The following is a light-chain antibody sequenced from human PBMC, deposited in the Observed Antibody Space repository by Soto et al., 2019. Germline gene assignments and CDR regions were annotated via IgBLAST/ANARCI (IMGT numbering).Light chain of an antibody. V-gene: IGLV2-11*01. CDR2: DDT. J-gene: IGLJ3*02. CDR1: SSDVGGYNY. Sequence: QSALTQPRSVSGSPGQSVTISCTGTSSDVGGYNYVSWYQQHPGKAPKLMIYDDTKRPSGVPDRFSGSKSGNTASLTISGLQAEDEADYYCYSYAGSYTWVFGGGTQLTVL. CDR3: YSYAGSYTWV.